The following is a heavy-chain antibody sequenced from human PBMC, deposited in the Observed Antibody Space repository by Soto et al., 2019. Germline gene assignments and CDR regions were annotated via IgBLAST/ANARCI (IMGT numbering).Heavy chain of an antibody. V-gene: IGHV3-23*01. CDR1: GLTFSNYA. J-gene: IGHJ4*02. D-gene: IGHD1-7*01. Sequence: GGSLRLSCATSGLTFSNYAMSWVRQAPGGGLEWVSSMRGSSSTTYYADSVRGRFTISRDRSKNTLYLQMSSLRAEDTALYYCAKNQERELPKVIDFWGQGTLVTVSS. CDR2: MRGSSSTT. CDR3: AKNQERELPKVIDF.